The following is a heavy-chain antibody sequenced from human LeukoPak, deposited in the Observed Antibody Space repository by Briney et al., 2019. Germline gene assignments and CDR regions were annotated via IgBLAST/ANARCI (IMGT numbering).Heavy chain of an antibody. D-gene: IGHD3-3*01. CDR2: INPSGGST. V-gene: IGHV1-46*01. CDR3: ARGPDFWSGYYHPAEMDV. CDR1: GYTFTSYY. J-gene: IGHJ6*02. Sequence: ASVKVSCKASGYTFTSYYMHWVRQAPGQGLEWMGIINPSGGSTSYAQKFQGRVTMIRDTSTSTVYMELSSLRSEDTAVYYCARGPDFWSGYYHPAEMDVWGQGTTVTVSS.